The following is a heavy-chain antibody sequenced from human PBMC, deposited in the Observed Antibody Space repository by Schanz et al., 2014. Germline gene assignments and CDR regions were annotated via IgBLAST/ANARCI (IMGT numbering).Heavy chain of an antibody. CDR1: GFTFSTYA. Sequence: EVKLLESGGHLVQPGGSLRLSCVASGFTFSTYAMSWVRQAPGKGPEWVSSLTGSGGGTYYADSVRGRFAISRDNSKNTVYLQMSSLRAEDTAVYFCAKDRWRATVMVDAFDIWGQGTKVTVSS. V-gene: IGHV3-23*01. J-gene: IGHJ3*02. D-gene: IGHD4-4*01. CDR2: LTGSGGGT. CDR3: AKDRWRATVMVDAFDI.